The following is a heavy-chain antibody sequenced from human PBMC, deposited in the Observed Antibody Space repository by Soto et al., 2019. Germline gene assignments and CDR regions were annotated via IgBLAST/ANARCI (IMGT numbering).Heavy chain of an antibody. Sequence: NPSETLSLTCTVSGASITTFHWSWIRQPPGKGLEWLGYISNSGSTNYNPSLKSRVYISVDTSRNQFSLRLTSVTAADTAVYYCARRLRLDATSYDFWSGYLFDYWGQGALVTVSS. D-gene: IGHD3-3*01. V-gene: IGHV4-59*08. J-gene: IGHJ4*02. CDR3: ARRLRLDATSYDFWSGYLFDY. CDR1: GASITTFH. CDR2: ISNSGST.